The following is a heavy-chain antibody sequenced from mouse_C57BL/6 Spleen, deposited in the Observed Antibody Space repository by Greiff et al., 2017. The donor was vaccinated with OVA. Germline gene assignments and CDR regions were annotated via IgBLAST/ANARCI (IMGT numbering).Heavy chain of an antibody. D-gene: IGHD1-1*01. CDR2: ISSGSSTI. Sequence: EVKLMESGGGLVKPGGSLKLSCAASGFTFSDYGMHWVRQAPEKGLEWVAYISSGSSTIYYADTVQGRFTISRDNAKNTLFLPMTSLRSEDTAMYYCARRGVYYGSSYDYAMDYWGQGTSVTVSS. V-gene: IGHV5-17*01. CDR1: GFTFSDYG. CDR3: ARRGVYYGSSYDYAMDY. J-gene: IGHJ4*01.